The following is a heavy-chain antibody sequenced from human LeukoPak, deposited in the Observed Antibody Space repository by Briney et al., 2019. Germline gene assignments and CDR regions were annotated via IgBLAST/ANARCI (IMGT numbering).Heavy chain of an antibody. CDR1: GGSISSGGYY. Sequence: SETLSLTCTVSGGSISSGGYYWSWIRQPAGKGLEWIGRIYTSGSTNYNPSLKSRVTMSVDTSKNQFSLKLSSVTAADTAVYYCARDAPLVVPEKNTYFDYWGQGTLVTVSS. CDR3: ARDAPLVVPEKNTYFDY. V-gene: IGHV4-61*02. CDR2: IYTSGST. J-gene: IGHJ4*02. D-gene: IGHD2-2*01.